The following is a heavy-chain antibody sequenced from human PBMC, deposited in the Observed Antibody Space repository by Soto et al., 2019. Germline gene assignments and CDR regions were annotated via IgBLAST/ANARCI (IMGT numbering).Heavy chain of an antibody. CDR2: ISGSAGST. CDR1: GFTFSSYA. Sequence: LRLSCAASGFTFSSYAMTWVRQAPGKGLEGVSGISGSAGSTYYADSVRGRFTISRDNSKNTLYLQMNSLRAEDTAVYYCAKGRTYYYDSSGYSLGAFDIWGQGKMVTVSS. J-gene: IGHJ3*02. D-gene: IGHD3-22*01. V-gene: IGHV3-23*01. CDR3: AKGRTYYYDSSGYSLGAFDI.